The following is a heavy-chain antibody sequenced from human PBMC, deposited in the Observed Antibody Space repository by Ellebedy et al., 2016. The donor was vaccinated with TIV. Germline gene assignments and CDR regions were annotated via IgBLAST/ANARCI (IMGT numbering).Heavy chain of an antibody. CDR2: ITGSGVST. Sequence: GGSLRLSXAASGFTFSSYEMSWVRQAPGKGLEWVSGITGSGVSTYYADSVKGRFTISRDNSKNTLYLQMNSLRDEDTAVYYCATRVVATMNWFDPWGQGTLVTVSS. CDR1: GFTFSSYE. J-gene: IGHJ5*02. CDR3: ATRVVATMNWFDP. V-gene: IGHV3-23*01. D-gene: IGHD2-15*01.